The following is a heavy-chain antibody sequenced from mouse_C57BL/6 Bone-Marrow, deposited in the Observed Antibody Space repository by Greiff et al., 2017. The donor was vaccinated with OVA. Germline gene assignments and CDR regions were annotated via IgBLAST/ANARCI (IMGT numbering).Heavy chain of an antibody. V-gene: IGHV1-26*01. CDR3: ASYYGSSFYWYFDV. J-gene: IGHJ1*03. CDR1: GYTFTDYY. Sequence: LMEPGASVKISCKASGYTFTDYYMNWVKQSHGKSLEWIGDINPNNGGTSYNQKFKGKATLTVDKSSSTAYMELRSLTSEDSAVYYCASYYGSSFYWYFDVWGTGTTVTVSS. D-gene: IGHD1-1*01. CDR2: INPNNGGT.